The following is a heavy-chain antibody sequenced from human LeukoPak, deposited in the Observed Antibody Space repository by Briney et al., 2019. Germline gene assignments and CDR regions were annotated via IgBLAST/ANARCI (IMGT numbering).Heavy chain of an antibody. CDR1: GFTVSSSY. CDR3: ARGVVWELQY. Sequence: GGSLRLSCAASGFTVSSSYMSWVRQAPGKGLEWVSIIYSGGSTYYADSVKGRFTISRDDSKNTLYLQMNSLRAEDTAVYYCARGVVWELQYWGQGTLVTVSS. CDR2: IYSGGST. J-gene: IGHJ4*02. V-gene: IGHV3-66*01. D-gene: IGHD1-26*01.